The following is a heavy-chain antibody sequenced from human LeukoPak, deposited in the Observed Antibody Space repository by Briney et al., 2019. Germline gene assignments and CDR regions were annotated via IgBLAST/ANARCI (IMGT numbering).Heavy chain of an antibody. V-gene: IGHV4-59*12. D-gene: IGHD5-18*01. CDR1: GGSISSYY. CDR2: IYYSGST. J-gene: IGHJ4*02. CDR3: ASRGYSYGSAFDY. Sequence: SETLSLTCTVSGGSISSYYWSWIRQPPGKGLEWIGYIYYSGSTNYNPSLKSRVTISVDTSKNQFSLKLSSVTAADTAVYYCASRGYSYGSAFDYWGQGTLVTVSS.